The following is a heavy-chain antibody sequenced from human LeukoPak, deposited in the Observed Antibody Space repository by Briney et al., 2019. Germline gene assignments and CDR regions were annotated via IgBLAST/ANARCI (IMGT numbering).Heavy chain of an antibody. V-gene: IGHV3-7*01. Sequence: GGSLRLSCAASGFTFSSYWMSWVRQAPGKGLEWVANIKQDGSEKYYVDSVKGRFTISRDDAKNSLYLQMNSLRAEDTAVYYCARDDTVTTRVGFIDWGQGTLVTVSS. D-gene: IGHD4-17*01. CDR2: IKQDGSEK. CDR1: GFTFSSYW. CDR3: ARDDTVTTRVGFID. J-gene: IGHJ4*02.